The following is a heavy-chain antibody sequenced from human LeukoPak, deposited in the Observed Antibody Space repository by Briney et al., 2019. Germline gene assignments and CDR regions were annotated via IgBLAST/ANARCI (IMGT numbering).Heavy chain of an antibody. CDR3: ASRGGYKFRFTVYYYYYMDV. CDR1: GGSFSGYY. V-gene: IGHV4-34*01. CDR2: INPSGNT. Sequence: SETLSLTCAVYGGSFSGYYWSWIRQPPGKGLEWIGEINPSGNTNYNSSLKSRVTISVDTSKNQFSLKLSSVTAADTAVYYCASRGGYKFRFTVYYYYYMDVWGNGTTVTVSS. J-gene: IGHJ6*03. D-gene: IGHD3-10*01.